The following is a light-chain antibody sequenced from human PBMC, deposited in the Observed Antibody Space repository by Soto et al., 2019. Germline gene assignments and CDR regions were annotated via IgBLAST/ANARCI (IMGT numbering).Light chain of an antibody. CDR1: RNIISN. Sequence: EIVMTQSPGTLSVSPGERVTLSCRANRNIISNLAWYQQKPGQAPRLLIVGSFARATGIPARFSGSGSGSEFTLTISGLQSEDFAVYYCQQYNDRPPITFGQGTRLEIK. CDR2: GSF. V-gene: IGKV3-15*01. CDR3: QQYNDRPPIT. J-gene: IGKJ5*01.